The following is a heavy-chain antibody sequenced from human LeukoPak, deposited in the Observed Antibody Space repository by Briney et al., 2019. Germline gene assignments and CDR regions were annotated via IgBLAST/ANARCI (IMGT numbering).Heavy chain of an antibody. CDR1: GYTFTGYY. CDR2: INCNGGGT. CDR3: ARDYGPYPGCSWFDP. D-gene: IGHD2-21*01. V-gene: IGHV1-2*06. J-gene: IGHJ5*02. Sequence: ASVKVSCKASGYTFTGYYIHWVRQAPGQGLEWMGRINCNGGGTSYAQKFQGRVTMTRDTSISTAYMELDRLTSDDTAVYYCARDYGPYPGCSWFDPWGQGTLVTVPS.